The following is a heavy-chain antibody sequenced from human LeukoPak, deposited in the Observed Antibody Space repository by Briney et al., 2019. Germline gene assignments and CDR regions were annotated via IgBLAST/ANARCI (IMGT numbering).Heavy chain of an antibody. CDR2: IYYSGST. D-gene: IGHD3-22*01. CDR3: ARAGSGYYFYYFDY. J-gene: IGHJ4*02. V-gene: IGHV4-59*01. CDR1: GGSISSYY. Sequence: SETLSLTCTVSGGSISSYYWSWIRQPPGKGLEWIGYIYYSGSTSYNPSLKSRVTISVDTSKNQFSLKLSSVTAADTAVYYCARAGSGYYFYYFDYWGQGTLVTVSS.